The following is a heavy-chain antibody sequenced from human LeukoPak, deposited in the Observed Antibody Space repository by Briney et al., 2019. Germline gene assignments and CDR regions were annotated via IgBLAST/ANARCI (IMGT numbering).Heavy chain of an antibody. CDR2: IYYSGST. V-gene: IGHV4-59*08. D-gene: IGHD3-10*01. Sequence: SETLSLTCTVSGGSISSYYWSWIRQPPGKGLEWTGYIYYSGSTNYNPSLKSRVTISVDTSKNQFSLKLSSVTAADTAVYYCARHEPRSPYYYGSGSYYNLDAFDIWGQGTMVTVSS. J-gene: IGHJ3*02. CDR1: GGSISSYY. CDR3: ARHEPRSPYYYGSGSYYNLDAFDI.